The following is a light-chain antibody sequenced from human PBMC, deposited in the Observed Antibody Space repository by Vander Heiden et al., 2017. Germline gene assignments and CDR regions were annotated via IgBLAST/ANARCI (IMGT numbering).Light chain of an antibody. CDR1: QSISSY. J-gene: IGKJ3*01. Sequence: DIVLTQSPATLSLSPGERATLSCRASQSISSYLAWYQQKPGQPPRLLIYDASNRATGIPARLSGSGSGTDFTLTISSLQPEDFAVYYCQQRSNWPTFTFGPGTKVDIK. CDR2: DAS. V-gene: IGKV3-11*01. CDR3: QQRSNWPTFT.